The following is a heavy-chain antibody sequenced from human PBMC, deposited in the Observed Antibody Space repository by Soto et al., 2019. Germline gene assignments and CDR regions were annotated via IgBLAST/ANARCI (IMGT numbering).Heavy chain of an antibody. CDR3: ARHLIVGSATSKFYYGMDV. CDR2: MYHSGSA. V-gene: IGHV4-59*08. J-gene: IGHJ6*02. CDR1: GDSISRYY. Sequence: QVQLQESGLGLVKPSETLSLTCTVSGDSISRYYWSWIRQPPGKELEWIGYMYHSGSANYNPSLKSRVTMAVDTSKNQFSLNLNSVTAADTAVYYCARHLIVGSATSKFYYGMDVWGQGTTVTVSS. D-gene: IGHD1-26*01.